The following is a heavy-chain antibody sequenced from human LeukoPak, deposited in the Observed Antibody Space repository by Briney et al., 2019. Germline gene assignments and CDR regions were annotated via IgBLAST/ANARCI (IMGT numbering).Heavy chain of an antibody. V-gene: IGHV4-59*01. Sequence: SETLSLTCTVSGGSLSSYYWSWIRQPPGKGLEWIGYIYYSGSTNYNPSLKSRVTISVDTSKNQFSLKLSSVTAADTAVYYCARAYPGYSYGDYYYYYMDVWGKGTTVTISS. CDR3: ARAYPGYSYGDYYYYYMDV. CDR1: GGSLSSYY. J-gene: IGHJ6*03. D-gene: IGHD5-18*01. CDR2: IYYSGST.